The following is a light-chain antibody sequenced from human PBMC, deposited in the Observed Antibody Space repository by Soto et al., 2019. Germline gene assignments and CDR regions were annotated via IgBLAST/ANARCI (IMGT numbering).Light chain of an antibody. CDR1: QSISSY. CDR3: KQSYSTPPT. CDR2: AAS. V-gene: IGKV1-39*01. Sequence: DIQMTQSPSSLSASVGDRVTITCRASQSISSYLNWYQQKPGKAPKLLIYAASSLQSGVPSRFSGSESGTDFPLPISSLQPKDFATYSCKQSYSTPPTFGGGTKVEIK. J-gene: IGKJ4*01.